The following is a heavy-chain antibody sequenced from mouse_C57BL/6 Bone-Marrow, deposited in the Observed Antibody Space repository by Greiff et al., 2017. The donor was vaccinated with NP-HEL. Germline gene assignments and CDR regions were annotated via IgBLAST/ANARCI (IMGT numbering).Heavy chain of an antibody. J-gene: IGHJ3*01. CDR2: INPNNGGT. Sequence: VQLQQSGPELVKPGASVKISCKASGYTFTDYYMNWVKQSHGKSLEWIGDINPNNGGTSYNQKFKGKATLTEDKSSSTAYMELRSLTSEDSAVYYCASGDYYYDYDGFAYWGQGTLVTVSA. CDR1: GYTFTDYY. V-gene: IGHV1-26*01. CDR3: ASGDYYYDYDGFAY. D-gene: IGHD2-4*01.